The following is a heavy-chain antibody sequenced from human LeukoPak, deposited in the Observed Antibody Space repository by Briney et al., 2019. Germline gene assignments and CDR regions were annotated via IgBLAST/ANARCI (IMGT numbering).Heavy chain of an antibody. CDR1: GFTLNSYG. CDR2: IPYDGSNK. J-gene: IGHJ4*02. CDR3: AKGQMCPYYFDY. V-gene: IGHV3-30*18. D-gene: IGHD5/OR15-5a*01. Sequence: GGSLRLSCAASGFTLNSYGMQWVRQAPGKGLGWVAVIPYDGSNKYYADSVEGRFTLSRDNSKNTLYLQMNRPRAEDTAVYYCAKGQMCPYYFDYWGQRTLVTVSS.